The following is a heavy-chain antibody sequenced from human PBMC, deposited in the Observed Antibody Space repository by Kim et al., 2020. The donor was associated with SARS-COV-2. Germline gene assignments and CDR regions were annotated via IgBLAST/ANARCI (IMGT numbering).Heavy chain of an antibody. J-gene: IGHJ6*02. CDR2: ICDDGGDT. V-gene: IGHV3-23*01. Sequence: GGSLRLSCAASGFTFSTYAMSWVRQAPGKGLEWVSDICDDGGDTDYANSVKGRFTISRDNSKNTLYLQMNSLRPEDTAVYYCAKVGGTDRSHGMDVWGQGTTVTVSS. D-gene: IGHD3-16*01. CDR3: AKVGGTDRSHGMDV. CDR1: GFTFSTYA.